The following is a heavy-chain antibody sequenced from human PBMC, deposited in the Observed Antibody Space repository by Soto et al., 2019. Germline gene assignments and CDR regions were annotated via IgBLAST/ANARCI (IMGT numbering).Heavy chain of an antibody. D-gene: IGHD3-10*01. J-gene: IGHJ5*02. CDR3: ARDPDYDGSGSRKESNWFDP. CDR2: INPNSGGT. CDR1: GYTFTGYY. V-gene: IGHV1-2*02. Sequence: ASVKVSCKASGYTFTGYYMHWVRPAPGQGLEWMGWINPNSGGTNYAQKFQGRVTMTRDTSISTAYRELSRLRSDDTAVYYCARDPDYDGSGSRKESNWFDPWDQGTLVTVAS.